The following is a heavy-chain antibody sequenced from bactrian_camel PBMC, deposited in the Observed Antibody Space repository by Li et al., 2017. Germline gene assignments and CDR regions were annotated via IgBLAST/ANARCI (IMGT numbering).Heavy chain of an antibody. D-gene: IGHD5*01. V-gene: IGHV3S53*01. CDR2: LTQFGLT. CDR1: GYTDSNYH. J-gene: IGHJ4*01. Sequence: HVQLVESGGSSVQTGGSLRLSCAAAGYTDSNYHLAWFRQASGKEREGVAVLTQFGLTRYAGSVKGRFTISKDSAKNTLYLQMNSLKPEDTAMYYCAADEYNLGLARSYTYWGQGTQVTVS. CDR3: AADEYNLGLARSYTY.